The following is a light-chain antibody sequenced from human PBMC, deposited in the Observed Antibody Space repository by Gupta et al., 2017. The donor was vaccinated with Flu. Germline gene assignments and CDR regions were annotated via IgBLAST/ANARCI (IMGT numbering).Light chain of an antibody. Sequence: EIVLTQSPGTLSLSPWERVTLSFRASQSVRSGYLDWYQQKPGQALRLIIYGASKRATDNTHRFSGSGYEKDFTLTSSRRENEDFAMYYGHYYCRSRTFGEGTKLEIK. CDR1: QSVRSGY. CDR3: HYYCRSRT. CDR2: GAS. V-gene: IGKV3-20*01. J-gene: IGKJ4*02.